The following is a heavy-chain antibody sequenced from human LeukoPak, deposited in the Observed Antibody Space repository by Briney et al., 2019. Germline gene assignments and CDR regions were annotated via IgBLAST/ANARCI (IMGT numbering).Heavy chain of an antibody. CDR1: GYTLNELS. Sequence: ASVKVSCKVSGYTLNELSIQWVRQAPGKGLEWMGGFDPEDGEIIYAQKFQGRVTMTEDTSTDTAYMELSSLRSEDTAVYYCATDRGSGWYYFDYWGQGTLVTVSS. CDR3: ATDRGSGWYYFDY. J-gene: IGHJ4*02. CDR2: FDPEDGEI. V-gene: IGHV1-24*01. D-gene: IGHD6-19*01.